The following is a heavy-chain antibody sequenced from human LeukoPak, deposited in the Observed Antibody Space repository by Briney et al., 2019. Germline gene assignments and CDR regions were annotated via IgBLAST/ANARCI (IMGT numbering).Heavy chain of an antibody. CDR2: IYYSGST. D-gene: IGHD1-26*01. J-gene: IGHJ6*02. CDR3: ARSKWELLGDYYGMDV. CDR1: GGSISSGGYY. Sequence: SETLSLTCTVSGGSISSGGYYWSWIRQHPGKGLEWIGYIYYSGSTYYNPSLKSRVTISVDTSKNQFSLKLSSVTAADTAVYYCARSKWELLGDYYGMDVWGQGTTVTVSS. V-gene: IGHV4-31*03.